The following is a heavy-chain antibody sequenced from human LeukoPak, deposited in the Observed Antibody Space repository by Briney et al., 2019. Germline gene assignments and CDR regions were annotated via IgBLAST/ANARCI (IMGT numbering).Heavy chain of an antibody. CDR1: GFTFSNYR. CDR2: ITYSSSTI. V-gene: IGHV3-48*01. CDR3: AKTYSGYDYVY. Sequence: PGGSLRLSCTASGFTFSNYRMNWVRQAPGKGLEWVSSITYSSSTIYYADSVKGRFTISRDNSKNTLYLQMNSLRAEDTAVYYCAKTYSGYDYVYWGQGTLVTVSS. D-gene: IGHD5-12*01. J-gene: IGHJ4*02.